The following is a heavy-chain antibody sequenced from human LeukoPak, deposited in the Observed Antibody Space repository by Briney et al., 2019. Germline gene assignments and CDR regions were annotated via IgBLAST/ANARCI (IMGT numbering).Heavy chain of an antibody. J-gene: IGHJ4*02. CDR2: IYTSGST. D-gene: IGHD2-2*01. V-gene: IGHV4-4*07. CDR3: ALNKRSSFLDY. Sequence: TPSETLSLTCTVSGGSISSYYWSWIRQPAGKGLEWIGRIYTSGSTNYNPSLKSRVTMSVDTSKNQFSLKLSSVTAADTAVSYCALNKRSSFLDYWGQGTLVTVSS. CDR1: GGSISSYY.